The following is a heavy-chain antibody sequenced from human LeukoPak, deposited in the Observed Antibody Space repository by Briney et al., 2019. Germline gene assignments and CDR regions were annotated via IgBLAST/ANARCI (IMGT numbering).Heavy chain of an antibody. D-gene: IGHD2-21*01. CDR2: IYYSGST. J-gene: IGHJ3*02. CDR1: GASISSYY. CDR3: ASSLILGAFDI. Sequence: PSDTLSLTCTVSGASISSYYWSWIRHPPGKGLEWIGYIYYSGSTNYNPSLKSRVTISVDTSKNQFSLKVSSVTAADTAVYYCASSLILGAFDIWGQGTMVTVSS. V-gene: IGHV4-59*08.